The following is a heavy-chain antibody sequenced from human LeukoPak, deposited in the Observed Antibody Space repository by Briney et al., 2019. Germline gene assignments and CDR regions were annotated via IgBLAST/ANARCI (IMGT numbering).Heavy chain of an antibody. V-gene: IGHV3-23*01. CDR1: GFTFSSYG. J-gene: IGHJ4*02. CDR2: ISGVGSDT. Sequence: SGGSLRLSCAASGFTFSSYGMSWVRQAPGKGLEWISSISGVGSDTYYADSVKGRFTISRDNSKNTLYLQMNSLRADDTGVYYCAKERYSSGWSDSFHYWGQGTLVTVSS. CDR3: AKERYSSGWSDSFHY. D-gene: IGHD6-19*01.